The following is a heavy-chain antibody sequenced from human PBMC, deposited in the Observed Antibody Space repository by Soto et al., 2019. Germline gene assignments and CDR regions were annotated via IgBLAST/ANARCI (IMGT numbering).Heavy chain of an antibody. CDR1: GITFTGYA. V-gene: IGHV3-30*04. Sequence: GGSLRLSCAVSGITFTGYALHWVRQAPGKGLEWVALVSYDGSNKYFADSVQGRFTISRDNSKNTVSLQMTGLRHDDTAIYYCAKVAGGGGTFSTFDYWGQGALVTVSS. CDR3: AKVAGGGGTFSTFDY. CDR2: VSYDGSNK. J-gene: IGHJ4*02. D-gene: IGHD6-19*01.